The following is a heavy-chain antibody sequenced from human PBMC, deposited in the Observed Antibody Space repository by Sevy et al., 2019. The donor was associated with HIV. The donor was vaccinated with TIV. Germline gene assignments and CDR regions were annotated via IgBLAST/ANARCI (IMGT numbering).Heavy chain of an antibody. CDR2: IKNKGFGGTI. D-gene: IGHD1-7*01. Sequence: GGSLRLSCRTSGFNFGDYAMSWVRQAPGKGPEWVGFIKNKGFGGTIEYAASVKGRFILSRDDSQGIAYLQMNSLKTEDTAMYYCTRGVAGTTLYWGQGTLVTVSS. V-gene: IGHV3-49*04. CDR3: TRGVAGTTLY. CDR1: GFNFGDYA. J-gene: IGHJ4*02.